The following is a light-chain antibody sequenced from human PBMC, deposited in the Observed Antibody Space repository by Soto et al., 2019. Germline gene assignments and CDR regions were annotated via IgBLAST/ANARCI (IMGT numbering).Light chain of an antibody. V-gene: IGKV3-20*01. CDR1: QSFTGSY. CDR3: QQYGSSSWT. CDR2: GAS. Sequence: EIVLTQSPGTLSFSPGERATLSCRASQSFTGSYLAWYQQKPGQAPRLLLYGASSRATGIPERFSGSGSGTDFTLTIGRLEPEDFAVYYCQQYGSSSWTFGQGTKVEIK. J-gene: IGKJ1*01.